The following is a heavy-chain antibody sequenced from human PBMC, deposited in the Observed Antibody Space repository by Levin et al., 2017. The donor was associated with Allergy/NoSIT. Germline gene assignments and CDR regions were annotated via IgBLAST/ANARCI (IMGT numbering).Heavy chain of an antibody. Sequence: PGGSLRLSCTTSGFAFDEFAMHWVRQPPGKGLEWVSGISWHSGIMEYAASVKGRFIISRDNARNSLYLQMDSLRPEDTALYYWVKDKAGVAASGTRFDSWGQGTWVTVSS. D-gene: IGHD6-13*01. J-gene: IGHJ5*01. CDR2: ISWHSGIM. V-gene: IGHV3-9*01. CDR1: GFAFDEFA. CDR3: VKDKAGVAASGTRFDS.